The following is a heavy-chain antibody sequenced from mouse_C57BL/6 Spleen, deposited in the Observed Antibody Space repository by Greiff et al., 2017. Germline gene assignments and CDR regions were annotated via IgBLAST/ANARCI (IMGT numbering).Heavy chain of an antibody. CDR3: SRQNVAMDY. CDR2: IRSGGSYT. V-gene: IGHV5-6*02. J-gene: IGHJ4*01. CDR1: GFTFSSYG. Sequence: DVKLVESGGDLVKPGGSLKLSFAASGFTFSSYGMSWVRQTPDKRLEWVATIRSGGSYTYYPDSVKGRFTISRDNAKNTLYLQMSSLKSEDTAMYYCSRQNVAMDYWGQGTSVTVSS.